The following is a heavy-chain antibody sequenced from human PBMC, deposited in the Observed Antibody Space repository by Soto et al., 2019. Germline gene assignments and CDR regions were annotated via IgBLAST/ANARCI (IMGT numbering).Heavy chain of an antibody. CDR2: ISAYNGNT. V-gene: IGHV1-18*01. D-gene: IGHD1-26*01. CDR3: ARVELGWELLPRNYGMDV. CDR1: GYTFTSYG. Sequence: QVQLVQSGAEVKKPGASVKVSCKASGYTFTSYGIGWVRQAPGQGLEWMGWISAYNGNTNYAQKLQGRVTMTTDTSTSTAYMELRSLRSDDTAVYYCARVELGWELLPRNYGMDVWGQGTTVTVSS. J-gene: IGHJ6*02.